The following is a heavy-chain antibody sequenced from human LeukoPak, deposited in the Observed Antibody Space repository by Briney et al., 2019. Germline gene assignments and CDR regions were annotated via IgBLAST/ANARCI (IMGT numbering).Heavy chain of an antibody. CDR1: GFTFSSYG. Sequence: GSLRLSCAASGFTFSSYGMSWVRQPPGKGLEWIGEINHSGSTNYNPSLKSRVTISVDTSKNQFSLKLSSVTAADTAVYYCARYKKLRYFDWLPSRGAFDIWGQGTMVTVSS. D-gene: IGHD3-9*01. V-gene: IGHV4-34*01. CDR2: INHSGST. CDR3: ARYKKLRYFDWLPSRGAFDI. J-gene: IGHJ3*02.